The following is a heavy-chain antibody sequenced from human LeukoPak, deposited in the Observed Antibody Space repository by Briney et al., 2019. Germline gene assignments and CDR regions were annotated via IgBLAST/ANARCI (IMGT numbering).Heavy chain of an antibody. CDR3: ARCGSYLSAFDI. CDR1: GFTFSSYG. D-gene: IGHD1-26*01. CDR2: ISGSGGST. Sequence: GGSLRLSCAASGFTFSSYGMSWVRQAPGKGLEWVSAISGSGGSTYYADSVKGRFTISRDNSKKTLYLQMNSLRAEDTAVYYCARCGSYLSAFDIWGQGTMVTVSS. V-gene: IGHV3-23*01. J-gene: IGHJ3*02.